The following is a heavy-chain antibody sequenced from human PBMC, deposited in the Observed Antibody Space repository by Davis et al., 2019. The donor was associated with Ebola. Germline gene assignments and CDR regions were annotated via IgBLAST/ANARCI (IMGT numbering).Heavy chain of an antibody. V-gene: IGHV4-4*02. D-gene: IGHD3-10*01. Sequence: MPSETLSLTCAVSGGSISSGNWWSWVRPPPGKGLEWIGEIYHSGSTNYNPSLKSRVTISVDKSKNQFSLKLSSVTAADTAVYYCAQTGFGKLLSLTSYGMDVWGKGTTVTVSS. J-gene: IGHJ6*04. CDR3: AQTGFGKLLSLTSYGMDV. CDR2: IYHSGST. CDR1: GGSISSGNW.